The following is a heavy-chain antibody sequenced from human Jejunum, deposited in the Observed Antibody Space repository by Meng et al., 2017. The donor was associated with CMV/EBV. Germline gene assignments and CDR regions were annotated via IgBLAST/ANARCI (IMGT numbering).Heavy chain of an antibody. CDR1: GYTFMEHG. V-gene: IGHV1-18*01. Sequence: QVLRMQCGLEVHKPGASVKVSWKTSGYTFMEHGISWVRQAPGQGLEWVGWISPYNGNTDSAQKIQGRVTMTTDTSTSTVYLELKNLKSDDTAIYYCARDSSDDYFDYWGQGTLVTVSS. D-gene: IGHD2-21*02. J-gene: IGHJ4*02. CDR3: ARDSSDDYFDY. CDR2: ISPYNGNT.